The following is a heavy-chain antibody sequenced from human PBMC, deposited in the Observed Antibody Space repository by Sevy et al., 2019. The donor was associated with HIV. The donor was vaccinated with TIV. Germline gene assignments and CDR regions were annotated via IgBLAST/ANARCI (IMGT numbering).Heavy chain of an antibody. J-gene: IGHJ4*02. V-gene: IGHV3-7*01. CDR1: GFTFSPYW. Sequence: GGSLRLSCAASGFTFSPYWMTWVRQAPGKGLEGVANIRPDGSDKYYVDSVKGRLTISRENAKNSLYLQRNSLRADDTAMYYCARGVGLDCWGQGALVTVSS. CDR2: IRPDGSDK. CDR3: ARGVGLDC. D-gene: IGHD1-26*01.